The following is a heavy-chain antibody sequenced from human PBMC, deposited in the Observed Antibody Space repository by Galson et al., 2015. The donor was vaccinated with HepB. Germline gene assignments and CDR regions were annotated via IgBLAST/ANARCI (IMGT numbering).Heavy chain of an antibody. Sequence: PLRHSCAASGFTFSDYYMRWLRQAPGKGLEWVSYISSSGSTIYYADSVKGRFTISRDNAKNSLYLQMNSLRAEDTAVYYCARSQGVAPLDYWGQGTLVTVSS. CDR2: ISSSGSTI. D-gene: IGHD5-12*01. CDR1: GFTFSDYY. V-gene: IGHV3-11*01. J-gene: IGHJ4*02. CDR3: ARSQGVAPLDY.